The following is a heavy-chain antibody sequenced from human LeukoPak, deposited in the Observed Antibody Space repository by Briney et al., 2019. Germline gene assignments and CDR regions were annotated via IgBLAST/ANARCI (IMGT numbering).Heavy chain of an antibody. J-gene: IGHJ4*02. CDR2: IYYSGST. V-gene: IGHV4-59*01. CDR1: GGSISSYY. Sequence: KASETLSLTCTVSGGSISSYYWSWIRQPPGKGLEWIGYIYYSGSTNYNPSLKSRVTMSVDTSKNQFSLKLSSVTAADTAVYYCARGGNSGYFIWGQGTLVTASS. D-gene: IGHD5-12*01. CDR3: ARGGNSGYFI.